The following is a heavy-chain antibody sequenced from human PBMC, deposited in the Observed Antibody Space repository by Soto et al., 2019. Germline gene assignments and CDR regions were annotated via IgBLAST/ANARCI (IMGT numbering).Heavy chain of an antibody. D-gene: IGHD2-15*01. CDR2: IVVGSGNT. CDR1: GFTFTSSA. J-gene: IGHJ6*02. V-gene: IGHV1-58*01. Sequence: EASVKVSCKASGFTFTSSAVQWVRQARGQRLEWIGWIVVGSGNTNYAQKFQERVTITRDMSTSTAYMELSSLRSEDTAVYYCAADSIGYCSGGSCYYYGMDVWGQGTTVTVSS. CDR3: AADSIGYCSGGSCYYYGMDV.